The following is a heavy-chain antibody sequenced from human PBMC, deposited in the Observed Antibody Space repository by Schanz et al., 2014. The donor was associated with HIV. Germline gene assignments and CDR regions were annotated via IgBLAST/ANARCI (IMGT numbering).Heavy chain of an antibody. CDR3: ARGPKWEGLMDV. V-gene: IGHV1-8*02. CDR1: GYSFTGFF. J-gene: IGHJ6*02. Sequence: QVQLVQSGVEVKKPGASVKVSCKASGYSFTGFFLHWVRQAPGQGLEWMGWMNPSTGNSGYAQMFQVRVTMTRDTSISTAYLEVDSLKSEDTAVYYCARGPKWEGLMDVWGQGTTVIVSS. CDR2: MNPSTGNS. D-gene: IGHD1-26*01.